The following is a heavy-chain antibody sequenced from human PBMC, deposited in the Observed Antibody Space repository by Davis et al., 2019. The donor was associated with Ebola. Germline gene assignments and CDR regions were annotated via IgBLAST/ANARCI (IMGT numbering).Heavy chain of an antibody. CDR3: ARETNSRLLYNWFDP. J-gene: IGHJ5*02. Sequence: GESLKISCAASGFTFSSYWMNWVRQAPGKGLEWVSYISSSSSTIYYADSVKGRFTISRDNAKNSLYLQMNSLRDEDTAVYYCARETNSRLLYNWFDPWGQGTLVTVSS. D-gene: IGHD2-21*01. CDR2: ISSSSSTI. CDR1: GFTFSSYW. V-gene: IGHV3-48*02.